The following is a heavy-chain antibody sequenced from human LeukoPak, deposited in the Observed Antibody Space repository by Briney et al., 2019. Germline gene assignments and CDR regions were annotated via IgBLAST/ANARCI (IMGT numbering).Heavy chain of an antibody. Sequence: GGSLRLSCAASGFTFSSYSMNWVRQAPGKGLEWVSSISSSSSYIYYADSVKGRFTISRDNAKNSLYLQMNSLRAEDTAVYYCAREPSPTFSGTTNDYWGQGTLVTVSS. V-gene: IGHV3-21*01. J-gene: IGHJ4*02. CDR3: AREPSPTFSGTTNDY. D-gene: IGHD1-1*01. CDR1: GFTFSSYS. CDR2: ISSSSSYI.